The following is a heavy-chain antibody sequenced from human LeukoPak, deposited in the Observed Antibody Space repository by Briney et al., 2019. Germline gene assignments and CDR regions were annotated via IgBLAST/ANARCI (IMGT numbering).Heavy chain of an antibody. Sequence: PGGSLRLSCAASGLTFSNNAMSWVRQAPGKGLEWVSGIGSNGGSTIYADSVKGRFTISRDNSKNTMFLQMNSLKAEDTGVYYCAKELSGGWPFDYWGQGTLVTVSS. CDR3: AKELSGGWPFDY. CDR2: IGSNGGST. D-gene: IGHD6-19*01. V-gene: IGHV3-23*01. J-gene: IGHJ4*02. CDR1: GLTFSNNA.